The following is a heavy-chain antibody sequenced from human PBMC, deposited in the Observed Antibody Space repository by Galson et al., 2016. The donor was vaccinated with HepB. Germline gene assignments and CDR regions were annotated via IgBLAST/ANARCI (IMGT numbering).Heavy chain of an antibody. Sequence: SLRLSCAASGFTFGDYAMHRVRQAPGKGLEWVSGINWNSAIIAYADSVKGRFTISRDNAKNSLYLQMNSLRPADTAFYFCAKDIQCTSSPADYSLDVWGLGTTVIVSS. CDR1: GFTFGDYA. CDR2: INWNSAII. CDR3: AKDIQCTSSPADYSLDV. D-gene: IGHD2-2*01. V-gene: IGHV3-9*01. J-gene: IGHJ6*02.